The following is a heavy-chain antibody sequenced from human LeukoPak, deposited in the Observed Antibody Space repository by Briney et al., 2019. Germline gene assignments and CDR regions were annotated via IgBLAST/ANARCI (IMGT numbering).Heavy chain of an antibody. CDR2: ISSSSSYI. J-gene: IGHJ3*02. CDR1: GFTFSSYS. Sequence: GGSLRLSCAASGFTFSSYSMNWVRQAPGEGLEWVSSISSSSSYIYYADSVKGRFTISRDNAKNSLYLQMNSLRAEDTAVYYCARGMSGYYTNDAFDIWGQGTMVTVSS. V-gene: IGHV3-21*01. CDR3: ARGMSGYYTNDAFDI. D-gene: IGHD3-3*01.